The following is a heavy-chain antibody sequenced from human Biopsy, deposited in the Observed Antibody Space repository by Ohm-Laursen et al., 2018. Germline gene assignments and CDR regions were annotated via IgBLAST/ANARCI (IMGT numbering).Heavy chain of an antibody. Sequence: TLSLTCPVSGVSINPGGYYWTWIRQHPGTGLEWIGYIHYSGNTLYNPSLKSRLTISVDTSRNQFSLKLPSVAAADTALYYCTRAGGGKIYGLWGQGTLVTVSS. CDR3: TRAGGGKIYGL. V-gene: IGHV4-31*03. D-gene: IGHD3-16*01. J-gene: IGHJ4*02. CDR2: IHYSGNT. CDR1: GVSINPGGYY.